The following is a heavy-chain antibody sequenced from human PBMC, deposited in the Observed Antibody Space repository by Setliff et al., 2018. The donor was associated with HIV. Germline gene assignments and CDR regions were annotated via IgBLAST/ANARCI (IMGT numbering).Heavy chain of an antibody. V-gene: IGHV4-61*09. Sequence: TLSLTCSVSGASISSGSYYWSWIRLPAGKGLEWIGQIHTTGSTNYNPSLKSRVTISMDTSKNQFSLNLNSVTATDTAVYYCAKRTFGSGRLDPWGQGTLVTVSS. D-gene: IGHD3-16*01. CDR3: AKRTFGSGRLDP. J-gene: IGHJ5*02. CDR1: GASISSGSYY. CDR2: IHTTGST.